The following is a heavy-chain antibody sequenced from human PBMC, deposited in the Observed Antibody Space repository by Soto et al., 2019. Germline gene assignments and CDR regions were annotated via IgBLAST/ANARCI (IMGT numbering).Heavy chain of an antibody. J-gene: IGHJ4*02. D-gene: IGHD3-10*01. CDR1: GGSISRYF. Sequence: TLSLTCTVSGGSISRYFWSWIRQSPGKGLEWIGYIFYTGTANYNPSLKTRATISVDTSKKHFSLKLTSVTSADTAVYYCARGLDFYGSGSPDLNGYWGQGTLVTVSS. CDR2: IFYTGTA. CDR3: ARGLDFYGSGSPDLNGY. V-gene: IGHV4-59*01.